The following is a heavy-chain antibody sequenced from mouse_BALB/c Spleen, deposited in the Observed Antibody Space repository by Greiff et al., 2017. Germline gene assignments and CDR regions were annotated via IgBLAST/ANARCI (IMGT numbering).Heavy chain of an antibody. J-gene: IGHJ2*01. D-gene: IGHD1-1*01. V-gene: IGHV4-1*02. CDR3: ARLYYGSSFDY. CDR1: GFDFSRYW. CDR2: INPDSSTI. Sequence: EVKLVESGGGLVQPGGSLKLSCAASGFDFSRYWMSWVRQAPGKGLEWIGEINPDSSTINYTPSLKDKFIISRDNAKNTLYLQMSKVRSEDTALYYCARLYYGSSFDYWGQGTTLTVSS.